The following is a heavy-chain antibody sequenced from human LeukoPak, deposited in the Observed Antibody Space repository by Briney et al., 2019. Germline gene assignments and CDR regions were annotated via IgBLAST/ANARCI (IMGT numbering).Heavy chain of an antibody. CDR3: AREALTYYDILTGHAFDI. D-gene: IGHD3-9*01. Sequence: GGSLRLSCAASGFTFSSYSMNWVRQAPGKGLEWASSISSSSSYIYYADSVKGRFTISRDNAKNSLYLQMNSLRAEDTAVYYCAREALTYYDILTGHAFDIWGQGTMVTVSS. CDR2: ISSSSSYI. V-gene: IGHV3-21*01. J-gene: IGHJ3*02. CDR1: GFTFSSYS.